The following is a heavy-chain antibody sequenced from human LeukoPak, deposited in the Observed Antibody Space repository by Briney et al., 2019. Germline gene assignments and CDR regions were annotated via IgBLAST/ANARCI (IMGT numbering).Heavy chain of an antibody. V-gene: IGHV4-39*01. CDR1: GGSISSSSYY. J-gene: IGHJ4*02. D-gene: IGHD1-26*01. Sequence: KASGTLSLTCAVSGGSISSSSYYWGWIRQPPGKGLEWIGSIYYSGSTYYNPSLKSRVTISVDTSKNQFSLKLSSVTAADTAVYYCARHWLVGATYWGQGTLVTVSS. CDR3: ARHWLVGATY. CDR2: IYYSGST.